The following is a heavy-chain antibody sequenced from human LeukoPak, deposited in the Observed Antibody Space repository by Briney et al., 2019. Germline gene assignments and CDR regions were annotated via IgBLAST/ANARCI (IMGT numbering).Heavy chain of an antibody. D-gene: IGHD3-22*01. Sequence: GGSLRLSCAASGFTFSSYEMNWVRQAPGKGLEWVSYISSSGSTIYYADSVKGRFTISRDNAKNSLYLQMNSLRAEDTAVYYCASRVRFDSSGYSPFDYWGQGTLVTVSS. CDR1: GFTFSSYE. CDR2: ISSSGSTI. J-gene: IGHJ4*02. CDR3: ASRVRFDSSGYSPFDY. V-gene: IGHV3-48*03.